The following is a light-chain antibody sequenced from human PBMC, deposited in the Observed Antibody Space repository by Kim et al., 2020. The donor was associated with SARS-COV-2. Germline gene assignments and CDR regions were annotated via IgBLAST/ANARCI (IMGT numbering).Light chain of an antibody. CDR3: NSYGGSNNLV. CDR2: EVN. J-gene: IGLJ2*01. CDR1: SSDVGGYNY. Sequence: QSALTQPPSASGSPGQSVTISCTGTSSDVGGYNYVSWYQQLPGKAPKLIIYEVNKRPSGVPDRFSGSKSGNTASLTVSGLKTEDEADYYCNSYGGSNNLVFGGGTQLTVL. V-gene: IGLV2-8*01.